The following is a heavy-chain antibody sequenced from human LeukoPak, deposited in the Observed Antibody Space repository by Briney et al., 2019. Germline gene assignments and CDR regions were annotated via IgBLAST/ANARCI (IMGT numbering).Heavy chain of an antibody. CDR3: ARQWIVVVPAAKGSWFDP. V-gene: IGHV4-34*01. CDR1: GGSFSGYY. J-gene: IGHJ5*02. Sequence: SETLSLTCAVYGGSFSGYYWSWIRQPPGKGLEWIGEINHSGSTNYNPSLKSRVTISVDTSKNQFSLRLSSVTAADTAVYYCARQWIVVVPAAKGSWFDPWGQGTLVTVSS. CDR2: INHSGST. D-gene: IGHD2-2*01.